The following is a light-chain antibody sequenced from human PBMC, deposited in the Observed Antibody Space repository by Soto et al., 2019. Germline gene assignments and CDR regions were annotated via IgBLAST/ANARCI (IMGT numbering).Light chain of an antibody. CDR2: DVT. V-gene: IGLV2-11*01. CDR3: CSYSGDYTYV. Sequence: QSALTQPRSVSGSPGQSVTISCTGTSSDVGGYNFVSWYQHHPGRAPKLIIYDVTKRPSGVPDRFSGSKSGNTASLTISGLQAEDEADDYCCSYSGDYTYVFGTGTKLTVL. CDR1: SSDVGGYNF. J-gene: IGLJ1*01.